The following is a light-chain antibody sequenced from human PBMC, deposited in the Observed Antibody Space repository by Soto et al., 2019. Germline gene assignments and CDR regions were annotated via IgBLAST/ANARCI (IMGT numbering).Light chain of an antibody. CDR2: GAS. CDR3: QQYKSWPRT. J-gene: IGKJ1*01. V-gene: IGKV1-5*01. CDR1: QSISSW. Sequence: DIQMTQSPSTLSASVGDRVTITCRASQSISSWLAWYQQKPGKAPKLLIYGASSWESGVPSRFSGSGSGTEFTLTISGLQSEDFAVYYCQQYKSWPRTFGQGTKVDIK.